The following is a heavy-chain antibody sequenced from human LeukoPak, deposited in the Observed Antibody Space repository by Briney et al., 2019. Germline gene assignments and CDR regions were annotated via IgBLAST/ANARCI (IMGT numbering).Heavy chain of an antibody. J-gene: IGHJ3*02. CDR1: GDSVSTLY. Sequence: PSETLSLTCTVSGDSVSTLYWSWIRQSAGKGLEWIGRIFVNGKTTYNPSLESRVTILIDISKNQFSLKLNSVTAADTAVYYCAKSNGYGLVDIWGQGTMVTVSS. CDR2: IFVNGKT. CDR3: AKSNGYGLVDI. V-gene: IGHV4-4*07. D-gene: IGHD3-10*01.